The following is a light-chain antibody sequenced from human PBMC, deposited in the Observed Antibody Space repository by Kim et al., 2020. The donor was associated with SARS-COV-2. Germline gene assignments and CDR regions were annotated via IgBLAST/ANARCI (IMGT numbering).Light chain of an antibody. V-gene: IGKV4-1*01. CDR1: QTILHSSNNNY. Sequence: ERATINCKSSQTILHSSNNNYLAWYQQKPGQPPKLLIYWASTRESGVPDRFSGGGSGTEFTLTINSLQAEDVAVYYCQQYRGAPYTFGQGTKLEI. J-gene: IGKJ2*01. CDR2: WAS. CDR3: QQYRGAPYT.